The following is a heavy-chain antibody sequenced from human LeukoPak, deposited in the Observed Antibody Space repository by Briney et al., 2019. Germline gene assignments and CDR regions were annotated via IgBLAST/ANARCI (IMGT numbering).Heavy chain of an antibody. CDR3: ARGYYGDYVSDSHFQH. V-gene: IGHV4-59*01. CDR2: IYYSGST. J-gene: IGHJ1*01. CDR1: GGSISSYY. Sequence: SETLSLTCTVSGGSISSYYWSWIRQPPGKGLEWIGYIYYSGSTNYNPSLKSRVTISVDTSKNQLSLKLSSVTAADTAVYYCARGYYGDYVSDSHFQHWGQGTLVTVSS. D-gene: IGHD4-17*01.